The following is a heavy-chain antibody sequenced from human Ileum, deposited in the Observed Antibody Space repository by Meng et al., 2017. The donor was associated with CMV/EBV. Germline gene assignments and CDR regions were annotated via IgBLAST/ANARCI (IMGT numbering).Heavy chain of an antibody. V-gene: IGHV1-18*04. CDR1: GYTFCSYS. D-gene: IGHD3-10*01. Sequence: SGYTFCSYSISWVHQAPGHGHEWIEWISVQDGDTNFPQKFQDRVTLTTDTSTSTAYMELRTLRSDDTAVYYCAGDWEFRENDVITDYWGQGTLVTVSS. CDR2: ISVQDGDT. CDR3: AGDWEFRENDVITDY. J-gene: IGHJ4*02.